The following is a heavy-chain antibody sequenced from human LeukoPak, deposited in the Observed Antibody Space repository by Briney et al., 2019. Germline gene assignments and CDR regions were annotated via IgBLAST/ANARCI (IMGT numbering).Heavy chain of an antibody. CDR2: IYSGGST. J-gene: IGHJ4*02. D-gene: IGHD3-22*01. CDR3: AREVIVVVPEYYFDY. Sequence: GGSLRLSCAASGFTVSSNYMSWVRQAPGKGLEWVSVIYSGGSTYYADSVKGRFTISRDNSKNTLYLQMNSLRAEDTAVYYCAREVIVVVPEYYFDYWGQGTLVTVSS. V-gene: IGHV3-53*05. CDR1: GFTVSSNY.